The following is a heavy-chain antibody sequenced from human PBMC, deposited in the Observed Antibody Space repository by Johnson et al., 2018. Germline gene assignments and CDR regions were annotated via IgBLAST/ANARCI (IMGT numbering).Heavy chain of an antibody. CDR3: ARRITMVRGVVYYYYGMDV. Sequence: VQLVESGAEVKKPGSSVKVSCKASGGTFSSYAISWVRQAPGQGLEWMGGIIPIFGTANYAQKFQGRVTITADESTSTAYMELSSLRSEDTAVYYCARRITMVRGVVYYYYGMDVGGQGTTVTVSS. D-gene: IGHD3-10*01. CDR2: IIPIFGTA. J-gene: IGHJ6*02. V-gene: IGHV1-69*01. CDR1: GGTFSSYA.